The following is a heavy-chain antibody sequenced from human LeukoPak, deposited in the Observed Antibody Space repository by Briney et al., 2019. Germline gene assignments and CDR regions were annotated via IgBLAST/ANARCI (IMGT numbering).Heavy chain of an antibody. CDR1: GYTFTSYD. J-gene: IGHJ6*02. D-gene: IGHD3-3*01. Sequence: ASVKVSCKASGYTFTSYDINWVRQAPGQGLEWMGWMNPNSGNTGYAQKFQGRVTMTRNTSISTAYMELSSLRSEDTAVYYCARVEKIYDFWSGYYSAGNYYYGMDVWGQGTTVTVSS. CDR2: MNPNSGNT. CDR3: ARVEKIYDFWSGYYSAGNYYYGMDV. V-gene: IGHV1-8*01.